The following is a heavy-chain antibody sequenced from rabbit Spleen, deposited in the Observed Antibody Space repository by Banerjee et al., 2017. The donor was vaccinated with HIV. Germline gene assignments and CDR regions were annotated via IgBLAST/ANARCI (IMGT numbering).Heavy chain of an antibody. CDR2: IYSGSSGDT. CDR1: GFSFSSGYD. V-gene: IGHV1S45*01. CDR3: ARETSSGWGIVSFYFSL. D-gene: IGHD4-1*01. J-gene: IGHJ4*01. Sequence: QEQLVESGGGLVQPEGSLTLTCKASGFSFSSGYDMCWVRQAPGKGLEWIACIYSGSSGDTYYASWAKGRITISKTSSTTVTLQMTSLTAADTATYFCARETSSGWGIVSFYFSLWGPGTLVTVS.